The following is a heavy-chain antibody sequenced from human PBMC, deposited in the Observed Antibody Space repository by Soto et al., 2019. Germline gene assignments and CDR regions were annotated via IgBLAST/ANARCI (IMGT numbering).Heavy chain of an antibody. V-gene: IGHV5-51*01. J-gene: IGHJ6*03. CDR2: IYPGDSDT. Sequence: PGESLKISCKGSGNSFTSYWIGWVRQMPGKGLGWMGIIYPGDSDTRYSPSFQGQVTISADKSISTAYLQWSSLKASDTAMYYCARRVSVIHPVYYYYMDVWGKGTTVTVSS. CDR3: ARRVSVIHPVYYYYMDV. CDR1: GNSFTSYW. D-gene: IGHD3-16*02.